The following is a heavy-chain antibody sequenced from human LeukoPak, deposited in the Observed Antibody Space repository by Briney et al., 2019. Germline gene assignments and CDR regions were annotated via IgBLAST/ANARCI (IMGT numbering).Heavy chain of an antibody. CDR2: INHSGST. Sequence: PSETLSLTCAVYGGSFSGYYWSWICQPSGKGLEWIGEINHSGSTNYNPSLKSRVTISVDTSKNQFSLKLSSVTAADTAVYYCARGWVRGVIVDFWGQGTLVTVSS. V-gene: IGHV4-34*01. CDR3: ARGWVRGVIVDF. D-gene: IGHD3-10*01. J-gene: IGHJ4*02. CDR1: GGSFSGYY.